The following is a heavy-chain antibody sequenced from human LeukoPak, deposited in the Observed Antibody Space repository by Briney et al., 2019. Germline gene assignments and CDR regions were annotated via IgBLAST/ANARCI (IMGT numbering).Heavy chain of an antibody. Sequence: SETLSLTCTVSGGSISSSSYYWGWIRQPPGKGLEWIGSIYYSGSTYYNPSLKSRVTISVDTSKNQFSLKLSSVTAADTAVYYCARDGVQGLDYWGQGTLVTVSS. CDR1: GGSISSSSYY. V-gene: IGHV4-39*02. J-gene: IGHJ4*02. D-gene: IGHD3-10*01. CDR2: IYYSGST. CDR3: ARDGVQGLDY.